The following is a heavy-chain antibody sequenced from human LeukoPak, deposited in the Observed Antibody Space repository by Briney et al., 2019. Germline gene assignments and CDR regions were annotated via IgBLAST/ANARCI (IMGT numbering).Heavy chain of an antibody. CDR1: GFSLNTRGVG. Sequence: SGPTLVNPTQTLTLTCTFSGFSLNTRGVGVGWIRQPPGRALEWLALIYWDDDRRYSPSLKSRLTITKDTSRNQVVLKMTDMDPVDTATYFCAHRKNYYDSSVFDNWGQGTLVTVSS. D-gene: IGHD3-22*01. J-gene: IGHJ4*02. CDR2: IYWDDDR. V-gene: IGHV2-5*02. CDR3: AHRKNYYDSSVFDN.